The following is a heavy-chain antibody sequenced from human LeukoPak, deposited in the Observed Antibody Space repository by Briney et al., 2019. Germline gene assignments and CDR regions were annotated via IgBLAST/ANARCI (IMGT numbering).Heavy chain of an antibody. D-gene: IGHD1-14*01. Sequence: GGSLRLSCAASGFTVSSYYMNWVRQAPGKELEWVSVIYTGGGRYYADSVRGRFTISRDNVKNSLFLQMNSLRTEDTAFYYCAKLLRDVTIYDFWGHGALVTVSS. CDR1: GFTVSSYY. CDR3: AKLLRDVTIYDF. J-gene: IGHJ4*01. CDR2: IYTGGGR. V-gene: IGHV3-53*01.